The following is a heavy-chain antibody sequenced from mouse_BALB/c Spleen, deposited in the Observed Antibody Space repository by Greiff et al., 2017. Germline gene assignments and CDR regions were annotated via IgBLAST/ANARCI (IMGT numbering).Heavy chain of an antibody. Sequence: VQLQQSGAELAKPGASVKMSCKASGYTFTSYWMHWVKQRPGQGLEWIGYINPSTGYTEYNQKFKDKATLTADKSSSTAYMQLSSLTSEDSAVYYCAREERLWFAYWGQGTLVTVSA. CDR3: AREERLWFAY. D-gene: IGHD3-2*02. J-gene: IGHJ3*01. CDR1: GYTFTSYW. CDR2: INPSTGYT. V-gene: IGHV1-7*01.